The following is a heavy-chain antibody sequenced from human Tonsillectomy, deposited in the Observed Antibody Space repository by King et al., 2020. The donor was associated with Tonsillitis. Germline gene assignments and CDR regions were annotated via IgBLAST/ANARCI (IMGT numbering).Heavy chain of an antibody. CDR2: IYWDDDK. Sequence: TLKESGPTLVKPTQTLTLTCTFSGFSLSTSGVGVRWIRQPPGQALEWLPLIYWDDDKRYSPSLKSRLTITKDTSTNQVVLTMTNMDPVDTATSYCAHAGYSYAYFGGDYWGQGTLVTV. CDR1: GFSLSTSGVG. D-gene: IGHD5-18*01. CDR3: AHAGYSYAYFGGDY. V-gene: IGHV2-5*02. J-gene: IGHJ4*02.